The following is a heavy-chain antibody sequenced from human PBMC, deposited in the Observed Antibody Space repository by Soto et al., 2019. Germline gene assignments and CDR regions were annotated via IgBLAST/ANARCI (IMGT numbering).Heavy chain of an antibody. CDR3: SRPNVYSSAPPAFDI. CDR2: IVVGSGNT. CDR1: GFTFTSSA. V-gene: IGHV1-58*02. D-gene: IGHD6-25*01. J-gene: IGHJ3*02. Sequence: SVKVSCKASGFTFTSSAMQWVRQARGQRLEWIGWIVVGSGNTNYAQKFQERVTITRDMSTSTAYMELSSLRSEDTAVYYCSRPNVYSSAPPAFDIWGQGTMVTVSS.